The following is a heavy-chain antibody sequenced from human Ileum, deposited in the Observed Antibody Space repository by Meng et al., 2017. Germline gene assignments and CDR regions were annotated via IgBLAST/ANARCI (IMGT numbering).Heavy chain of an antibody. Sequence: ASVKVSCKASGYSFIAYYMHWVRQAPGQGLEWMGRINPNSGGTNYAQNFQGRVTMTRDTSISTAYMELSRLRSDDTAVYYCARESGGSNQYYFGYWGQGNLVNVSS. CDR2: INPNSGGT. J-gene: IGHJ4*02. CDR1: GYSFIAYY. V-gene: IGHV1-2*06. CDR3: ARESGGSNQYYFGY. D-gene: IGHD2-15*01.